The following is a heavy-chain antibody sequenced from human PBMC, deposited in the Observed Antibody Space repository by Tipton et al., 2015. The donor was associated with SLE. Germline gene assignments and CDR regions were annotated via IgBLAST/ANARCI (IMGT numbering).Heavy chain of an antibody. Sequence: LRLSCAVYGGSFSGYYWSWIRQPPGKGLEWIGEINHSGSTNYNPSLKSRVTISVDTSKNQFSLKLSSVTAADTAVYYCARGQLRNAFDIWGQGTMVTVSS. CDR3: ARGQLRNAFDI. CDR1: GGSFSGYY. CDR2: INHSGST. J-gene: IGHJ3*02. D-gene: IGHD2-2*01. V-gene: IGHV4-34*01.